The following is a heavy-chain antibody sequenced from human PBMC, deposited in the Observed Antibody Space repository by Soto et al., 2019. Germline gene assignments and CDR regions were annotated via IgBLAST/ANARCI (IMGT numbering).Heavy chain of an antibody. V-gene: IGHV1-3*01. CDR2: IDAGNGKS. CDR3: TRASDIVATIGIDY. Sequence: ASVKVSCKVSGYTLTELSMHWVRQAPGKGLEWMGWIDAGNGKSKYSQEFQGRVTITRDTSASTAYMELSLRSEDTAVYYCTRASDIVATIGIDYWGQGTLVTVSS. J-gene: IGHJ4*02. D-gene: IGHD5-12*01. CDR1: GYTLTELS.